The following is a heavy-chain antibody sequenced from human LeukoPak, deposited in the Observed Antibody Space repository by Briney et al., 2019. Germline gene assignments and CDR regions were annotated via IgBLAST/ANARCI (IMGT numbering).Heavy chain of an antibody. CDR2: ITSNGGST. CDR1: GVTFSRYW. V-gene: IGHV3-64D*09. J-gene: IGHJ6*02. CDR3: VKNPRAFYYYGMGV. Sequence: GGSLRLSCAASGVTFSRYWMHWVRQAPGKGLKYVSAITSNGGSTSYADSVKGRFTISRDNSKNTLYLQMSSLRAEDTAVYYCVKNPRAFYYYGMGVWGQGTTVTAS.